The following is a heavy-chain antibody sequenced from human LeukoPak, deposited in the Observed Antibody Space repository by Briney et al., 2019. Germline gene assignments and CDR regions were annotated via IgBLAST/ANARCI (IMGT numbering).Heavy chain of an antibody. D-gene: IGHD3-16*01. CDR1: GGSISSYY. Sequence: SETLPLTCTVSGGSISSYYWSWIRQPPGKGLEWIGYIYYSGSTNYNPSLKSRVTISVDTSKNQFSLKLSSVTAADTAVYYCARKDYTDAFDIWGQGTMVTVSS. V-gene: IGHV4-59*01. J-gene: IGHJ3*02. CDR3: ARKDYTDAFDI. CDR2: IYYSGST.